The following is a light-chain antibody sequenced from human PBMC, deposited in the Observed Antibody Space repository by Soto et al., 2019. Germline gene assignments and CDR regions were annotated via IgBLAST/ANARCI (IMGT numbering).Light chain of an antibody. CDR3: YSTDSSGNHSV. J-gene: IGLJ1*01. Sequence: SYEQTQPPSVSVSPGQTARITCSGYALPKKYAYWYQQKSGQAPVLVIYEDSKRPSGIPERFSGSSSGTMATLTISGAQVEDEADYYCYSTDSSGNHSVFGTGTKVTVL. CDR2: EDS. CDR1: ALPKKY. V-gene: IGLV3-10*01.